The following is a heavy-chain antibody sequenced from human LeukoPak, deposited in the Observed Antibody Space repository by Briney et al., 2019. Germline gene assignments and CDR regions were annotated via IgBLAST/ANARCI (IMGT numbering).Heavy chain of an antibody. J-gene: IGHJ6*02. CDR2: TYFRSQWHN. V-gene: IGHV6-1*01. Sequence: SQTLSLTCAISGDSFSSATSAWNCVTQSPAGGLEWLGRTYFRSQWHNDYGASVRSRIIIKADTSKNQFSLQLNSVTPEDSAVYYCARGLWSSGMGVWGQGTTVIISS. CDR1: GDSFSSATSA. CDR3: ARGLWSSGMGV. D-gene: IGHD2-21*01.